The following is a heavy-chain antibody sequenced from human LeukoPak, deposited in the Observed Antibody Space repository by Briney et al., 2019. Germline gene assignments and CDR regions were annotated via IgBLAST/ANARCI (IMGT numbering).Heavy chain of an antibody. J-gene: IGHJ6*02. Sequence: SETLSPTCTVSGGSVSSGSYYWSWIRQPPGKGLEWIGYIYYSGSTNYNPSLKSRVTISVDTSKNQFSLKLSSVTAADTAVYYCATPNGGGSDIYYYGMDVWGQGTTVTVSS. CDR1: GGSVSSGSYY. D-gene: IGHD2-15*01. CDR2: IYYSGST. CDR3: ATPNGGGSDIYYYGMDV. V-gene: IGHV4-61*01.